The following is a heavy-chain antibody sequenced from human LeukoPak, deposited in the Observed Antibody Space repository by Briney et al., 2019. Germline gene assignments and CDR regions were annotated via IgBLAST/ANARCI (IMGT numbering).Heavy chain of an antibody. J-gene: IGHJ5*02. CDR3: ARGPRIAAAGTPFDP. CDR1: GGSFSGYY. Sequence: PSETLSLTCAVYGGSFSGYYWSWIRQPPGKGLEWIGEINHSGSTNYNPSLKSRVTISVDTSKNQFSLKLSSVTAADTAVYYCARGPRIAAAGTPFDPWGQGTLVTVSS. D-gene: IGHD6-13*01. V-gene: IGHV4-34*01. CDR2: INHSGST.